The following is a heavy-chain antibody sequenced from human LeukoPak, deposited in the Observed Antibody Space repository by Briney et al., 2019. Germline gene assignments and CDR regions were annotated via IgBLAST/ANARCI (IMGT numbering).Heavy chain of an antibody. V-gene: IGHV3-74*01. CDR1: GFHFSSNW. D-gene: IGHD3-3*01. CDR2: IKGDGIRT. J-gene: IGHJ4*02. CDR3: AKDHYWSIDY. Sequence: GGSLRLSCAASGFHFSSNWMHWVRHARGQGLVWVSRIKGDGIRTTYADSVKGRFTISRDIAKNTLYLQMNSLRAEDTGVYYCAKDHYWSIDYWGRGTLVTVSS.